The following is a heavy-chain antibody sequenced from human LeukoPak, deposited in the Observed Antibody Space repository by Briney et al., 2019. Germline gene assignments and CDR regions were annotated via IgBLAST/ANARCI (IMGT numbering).Heavy chain of an antibody. D-gene: IGHD6-19*01. CDR2: ISSSSSTI. J-gene: IGHJ4*02. CDR1: GFTFSSYS. Sequence: PGGSLRLSCAASGFTFSSYSMNWVRQAPGKGLEWVSYISSSSSTIYYADSVKGRFTISRDNAKNSLYLQMNSLRAEDTAVYYCARGAEGGWYEDFDYWGQGTLVTVSS. CDR3: ARGAEGGWYEDFDY. V-gene: IGHV3-48*04.